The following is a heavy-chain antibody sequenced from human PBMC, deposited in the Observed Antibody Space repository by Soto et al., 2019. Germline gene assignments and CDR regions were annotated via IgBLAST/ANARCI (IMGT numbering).Heavy chain of an antibody. CDR3: AKDRGGAGGTLHY. J-gene: IGHJ4*02. D-gene: IGHD3-16*01. Sequence: EVQLVESGGGVVQPGRSLRLSCAASGFIFHDYAMHWVRQVPGKGLEWVSGITWNSGSMGYADSVRGRFTTSRDNAKNSLYLQMNSLRPEDTALYYCAKDRGGAGGTLHYWGQGTLVTVSS. CDR2: ITWNSGSM. V-gene: IGHV3-9*01. CDR1: GFIFHDYA.